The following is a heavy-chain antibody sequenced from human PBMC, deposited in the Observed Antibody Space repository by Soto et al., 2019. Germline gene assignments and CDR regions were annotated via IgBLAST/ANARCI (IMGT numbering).Heavy chain of an antibody. J-gene: IGHJ6*03. CDR2: ISSSSSNI. CDR1: GFTFSDYS. Sequence: GGSLSLSCAASGFTFSDYSMNWVRQAPGKWLEWFSSISSSSSNIDYVDSVKGRFTISRDNAKNSLFLQMNSLRAEDTALYYCARTETPRYYYFYFMDVWAKGTTVTVSS. V-gene: IGHV3-21*01. CDR3: ARTETPRYYYFYFMDV. D-gene: IGHD3-16*01.